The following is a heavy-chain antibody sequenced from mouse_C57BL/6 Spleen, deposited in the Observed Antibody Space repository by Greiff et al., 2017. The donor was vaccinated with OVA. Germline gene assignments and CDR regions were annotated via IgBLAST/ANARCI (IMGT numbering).Heavy chain of an antibody. CDR2: IHPNSGST. V-gene: IGHV1-64*01. Sequence: QVQLQQPGAELVKPGASVKLSCKASGYTFTSYWMHWVKQRPGQGLEWIGMIHPNSGSTNYNEKFKSKATLTVDKSSSTAYMQLSSLTSEDSAVYYCARGPYYGSSYEGAMDYWGQGTSVTVSS. D-gene: IGHD1-1*01. CDR1: GYTFTSYW. J-gene: IGHJ4*01. CDR3: ARGPYYGSSYEGAMDY.